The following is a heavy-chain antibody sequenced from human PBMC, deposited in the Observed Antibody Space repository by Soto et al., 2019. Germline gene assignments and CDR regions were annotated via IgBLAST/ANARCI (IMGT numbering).Heavy chain of an antibody. J-gene: IGHJ4*02. CDR3: ANDRERDAWYDDY. CDR1: GFTFSSYA. V-gene: IGHV3-23*02. D-gene: IGHD1-1*01. Sequence: EVQLLESGGGLVQPGGSLRLSCVTSGFTFSSYAMSWVRQAPGKGLEWVSVISGSDGSTYYGDSVKGRFTISRDNSKNTLYLQMNSLRAEDTAVYYCANDRERDAWYDDYWGQGTLVTVSS. CDR2: ISGSDGST.